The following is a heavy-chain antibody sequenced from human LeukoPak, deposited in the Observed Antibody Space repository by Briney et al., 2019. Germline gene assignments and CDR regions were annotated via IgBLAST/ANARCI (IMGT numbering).Heavy chain of an antibody. CDR3: ARDHRYAFDN. CDR2: VGISSGNT. D-gene: IGHD5-12*01. CDR1: GFTSSDYS. Sequence: GGSLRLSCAASGFTSSDYSMNWVRQAPGKGLEWISYVGISSGNTKYADSVKGRFTISGDSAKNSVFLLMNNLRVDDTAVYYCARDHRYAFDNWGQGTLVTVSS. V-gene: IGHV3-48*04. J-gene: IGHJ4*02.